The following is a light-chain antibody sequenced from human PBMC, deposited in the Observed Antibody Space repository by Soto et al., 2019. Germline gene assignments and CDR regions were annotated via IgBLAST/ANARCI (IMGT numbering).Light chain of an antibody. CDR3: QQYNNWPRT. CDR1: QLFSSN. Sequence: EIVMMQSPATLSVSPGESVTLSCRASQLFSSNLAWYQHKPRQAHRLXIYGVYTRDTGVQDRFSGSASGTEFTLTISSLQSEDFAVYYCQQYNNWPRTFGQGTRLEIK. V-gene: IGKV3-15*01. J-gene: IGKJ5*01. CDR2: GVY.